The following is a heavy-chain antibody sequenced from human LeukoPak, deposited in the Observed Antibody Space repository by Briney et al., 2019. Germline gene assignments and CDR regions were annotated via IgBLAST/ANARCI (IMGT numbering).Heavy chain of an antibody. V-gene: IGHV4-61*02. J-gene: IGHJ4*02. D-gene: IGHD1-14*01. CDR3: ARQGNTTSLFDC. Sequence: TSETLSLTCTVSGGSISSGSYYWSWIRQPAGKGLERIGRIHTSGDTNYNPSLKSRVTMSVDTSKNQFSLKLSSVTAADTAVYYCARQGNTTSLFDCWGQGTLVTVSS. CDR2: IHTSGDT. CDR1: GGSISSGSYY.